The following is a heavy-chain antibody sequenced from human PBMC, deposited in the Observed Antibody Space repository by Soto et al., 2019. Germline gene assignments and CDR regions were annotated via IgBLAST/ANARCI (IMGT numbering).Heavy chain of an antibody. CDR2: MNPNSGNT. D-gene: IGHD3-3*01. CDR3: ARGGGLITIFGVVRYGLAV. CDR1: GYTFTSYD. J-gene: IGHJ6*02. V-gene: IGHV1-8*01. Sequence: ASVKVSCKASGYTFTSYDINWVRQATGQGLEWMGWMNPNSGNTGYAQKFQGRVTMTRNTSISTAYMELSSLRSEDTAVYYCARGGGLITIFGVVRYGLAVWGQGTTVTVSS.